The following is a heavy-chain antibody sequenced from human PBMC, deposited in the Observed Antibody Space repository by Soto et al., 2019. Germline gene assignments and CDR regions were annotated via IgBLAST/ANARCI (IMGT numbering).Heavy chain of an antibody. CDR2: IYYSGST. CDR3: ARDQMSQTGTTHNWFDP. V-gene: IGHV4-31*03. Sequence: SETLSLTCTVSGGSISSGGYYWSWIRQHPGKGLEWIGYIYYSGSTYYNPSLKSRVTISVDTSKNQFSLKLSSVTAADTAVYYCARDQMSQTGTTHNWFDPWGQGTLVTVSS. CDR1: GGSISSGGYY. D-gene: IGHD1-1*01. J-gene: IGHJ5*02.